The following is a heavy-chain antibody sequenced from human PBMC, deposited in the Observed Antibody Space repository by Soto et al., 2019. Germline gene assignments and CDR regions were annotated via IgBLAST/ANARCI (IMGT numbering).Heavy chain of an antibody. J-gene: IGHJ6*03. V-gene: IGHV4-39*01. Sequence: SETLSLTCTVSGGSISSSSYYWGWIRQPPGKGLEWIGSIYYSGSTYYNPSLKSRVTISVDTSKNQFSLKLSSVTAADTAVYYCASSYYDYIWANYYYMDVWGKGTTVTVSS. CDR2: IYYSGST. CDR1: GGSISSSSYY. D-gene: IGHD3-16*01. CDR3: ASSYYDYIWANYYYMDV.